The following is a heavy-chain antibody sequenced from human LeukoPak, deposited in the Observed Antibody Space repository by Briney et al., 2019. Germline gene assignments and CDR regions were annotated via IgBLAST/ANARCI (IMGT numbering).Heavy chain of an antibody. Sequence: SETLSLTCAVYGGSFSGYYWSWIRQPPGKGLEWIGEINHSGSTNYNPSLKSRVTISVDTSKNQFSLKLSSVTAADTAVYYCAKGPHDYYYYYYMDVWGKGTTVTVSS. CDR2: INHSGST. V-gene: IGHV4-34*01. CDR1: GGSFSGYY. J-gene: IGHJ6*03. CDR3: AKGPHDYYYYYYMDV. D-gene: IGHD1-14*01.